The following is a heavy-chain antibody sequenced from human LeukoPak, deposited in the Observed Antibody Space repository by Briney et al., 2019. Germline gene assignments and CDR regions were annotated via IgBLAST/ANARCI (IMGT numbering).Heavy chain of an antibody. CDR2: IYSGGST. V-gene: IGHV3-66*01. CDR1: GFTVSSNY. CDR3: ARVVVAKLSYFDY. J-gene: IGHJ4*02. Sequence: GGSLRLSCAASGFTVSSNYMSWVRQAPGKGLEWVSVIYSGGSTYYADSVKGRFTISRDNSKNTLYLQMNSLRAEDTAVYYCARVVVAKLSYFDYWGQGTLVTVSS. D-gene: IGHD3-22*01.